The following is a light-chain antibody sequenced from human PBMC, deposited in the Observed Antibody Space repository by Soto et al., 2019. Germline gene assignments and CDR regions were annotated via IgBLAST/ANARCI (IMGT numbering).Light chain of an antibody. CDR3: ATWDSSLSIFV. V-gene: IGLV1-51*02. Sequence: QSVLTQRPAVSAGPGQKVTMSCSGGSSNIGNYYVSWRQQLPGTAPKLLIYENDKRPSPIPDRSSGSKSGTSATLRITALHTVYAADYYCATWDSSLSIFVFGTGTKGTVL. CDR1: SSNIGNYY. CDR2: END. J-gene: IGLJ1*01.